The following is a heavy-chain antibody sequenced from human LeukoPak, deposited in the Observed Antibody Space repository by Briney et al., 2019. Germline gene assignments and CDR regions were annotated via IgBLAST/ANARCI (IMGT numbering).Heavy chain of an antibody. D-gene: IGHD5-12*01. J-gene: IGHJ6*02. CDR2: VTGSGGST. CDR1: GFTFSSYA. V-gene: IGHV3-23*01. CDR3: ARYSGWRNRYYYYGMDV. Sequence: GGSLRLSCAASGFTFSSYAMSWVRQAPGKGLEWVSAVTGSGGSTYYADSVKGRFTISRDNSKNTLYLQMNSLRAEDKAVYYCARYSGWRNRYYYYGMDVWGQGTTVTVSS.